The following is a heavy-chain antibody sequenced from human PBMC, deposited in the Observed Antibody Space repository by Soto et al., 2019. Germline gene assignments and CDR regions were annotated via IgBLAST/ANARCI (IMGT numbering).Heavy chain of an antibody. CDR1: VCSISSSSYY. D-gene: IGHD4-4*01. Sequence: QLQLQESGPGLVKPSETLSLTCTVSVCSISSSSYYWGWIRQPPGKGLEWIGSLYYSGSTYYNPSLKSRVTISVDTSKNQFSLKLSSVTAADTAVYYCARLIYSNYADPMGAFDIWGQGTMVTVSS. CDR3: ARLIYSNYADPMGAFDI. J-gene: IGHJ3*02. V-gene: IGHV4-39*01. CDR2: LYYSGST.